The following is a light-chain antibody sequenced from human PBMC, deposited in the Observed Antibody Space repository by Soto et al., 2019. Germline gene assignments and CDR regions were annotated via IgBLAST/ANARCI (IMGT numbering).Light chain of an antibody. J-gene: IGLJ2*01. CDR1: SSDVGTYNL. Sequence: ALTQPASVSGSPGESITISCPGTSSDVGTYNLVTWYQQHPGRVPKLILYEGNKRPAGVSSRFSASKSGNTASLTISGLQAEDEADYFCCSYAPSRTLLFGGGTKVTVL. CDR2: EGN. V-gene: IGLV2-23*01. CDR3: CSYAPSRTLL.